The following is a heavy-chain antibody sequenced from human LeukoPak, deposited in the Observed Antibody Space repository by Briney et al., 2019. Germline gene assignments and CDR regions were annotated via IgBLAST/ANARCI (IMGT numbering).Heavy chain of an antibody. CDR2: INRGGTST. J-gene: IGHJ4*02. Sequence: GGSLRLSCAACGFASSSYTMNWARQAPGKGLEWVASINRGGTSTHYAFSVKGRFTISRDNAQNVLYLQMNGLRGDDAAVYYCLRGDSRDFWGQGTLVTVSS. V-gene: IGHV3-21*06. CDR3: LRGDSRDF. CDR1: GFASSSYT. D-gene: IGHD3-22*01.